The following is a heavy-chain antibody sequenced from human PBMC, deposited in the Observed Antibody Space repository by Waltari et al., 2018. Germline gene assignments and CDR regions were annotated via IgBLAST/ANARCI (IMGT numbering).Heavy chain of an antibody. V-gene: IGHV4-34*01. CDR3: ARGVLCSGGSCYSGEIDV. D-gene: IGHD2-15*01. CDR1: GGSLSGSY. Sequence: QVQLQQWGAGLLKPSETLSLTCGVYGGSLSGSYWHWIRQPPGKGLEWIGEINHSGTTNYNPSLRSRLTISVDTSKKQFSVRLSTVTAADTAVYYCARGVLCSGGSCYSGEIDVWGQGTTVTVSS. J-gene: IGHJ6*02. CDR2: INHSGTT.